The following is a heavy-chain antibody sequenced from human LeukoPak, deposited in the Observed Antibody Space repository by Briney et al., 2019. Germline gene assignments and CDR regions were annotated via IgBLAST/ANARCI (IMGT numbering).Heavy chain of an antibody. D-gene: IGHD3-10*01. CDR3: ARSTLYGSGSYYFDY. V-gene: IGHV4-59*01. CDR2: IYYSGST. J-gene: IGHJ4*02. CDR1: GGSISSYY. Sequence: PSETLSLTCTVSGGSISSYYWSWIRQPPGKGLEWIGYIYYSGSTNYNPSLKSRVTISVDTSKNQFSLKLSSVTAADTAVYYCARSTLYGSGSYYFDYWGQGTLVAVSS.